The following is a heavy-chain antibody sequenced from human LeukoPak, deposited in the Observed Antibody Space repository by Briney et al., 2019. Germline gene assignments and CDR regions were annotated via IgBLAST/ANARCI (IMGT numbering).Heavy chain of an antibody. Sequence: GASVKVSCKASGYTFTSYDINWVRQATGQGLEWMGWMNPNSGNTGYAQKFQGRVTMTRNTSISTAYMELSSLRSEDTAVYYCASHSWNPYKYYFMDVWGKGTTVTVSS. J-gene: IGHJ6*03. D-gene: IGHD1-20*01. V-gene: IGHV1-8*01. CDR1: GYTFTSYD. CDR2: MNPNSGNT. CDR3: ASHSWNPYKYYFMDV.